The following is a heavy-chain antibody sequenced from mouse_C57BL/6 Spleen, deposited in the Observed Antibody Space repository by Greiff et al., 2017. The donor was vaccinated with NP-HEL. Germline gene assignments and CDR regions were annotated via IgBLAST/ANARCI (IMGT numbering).Heavy chain of an antibody. Sequence: QVQLKESGPGLVAPSQSLSITCTVSGFSLTSYGVHWVRQPPGKGLEWLVVIWSDGSTTYNSALKSRLSISKDNSKSQVFLKMNSLQTDDTAMYYCARHGGTYDGYYEGFDVWGTGTTVTVSS. CDR2: IWSDGST. V-gene: IGHV2-6-1*01. CDR3: ARHGGTYDGYYEGFDV. J-gene: IGHJ1*03. CDR1: GFSLTSYG. D-gene: IGHD2-3*01.